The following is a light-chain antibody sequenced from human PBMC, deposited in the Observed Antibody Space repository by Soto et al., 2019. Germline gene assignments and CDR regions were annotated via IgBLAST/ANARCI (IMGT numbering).Light chain of an antibody. V-gene: IGKV1-5*01. J-gene: IGKJ1*01. CDR3: QHYDRYSGT. CDR1: QRISTW. Sequence: QMTQSPSTLSASFRDRVTINCRASQRISTWLAWYQQKPGKVPKLLISDASTLDSGVPSRFRGSGFGTEFTLTINSLQPDDFATYYCQHYDRYSGTFGQGTKVDIK. CDR2: DAS.